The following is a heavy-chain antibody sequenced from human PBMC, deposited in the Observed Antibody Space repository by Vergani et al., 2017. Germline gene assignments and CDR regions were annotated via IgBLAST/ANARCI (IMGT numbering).Heavy chain of an antibody. CDR1: GFTFSSYA. J-gene: IGHJ6*02. Sequence: EVQLLESGGDLVQPGGSLRLSCAASGFTFSSYAMSWVRQAPGKGLEWVSAISGSGGSTYYADSVKGRFTISRDNSKNTLYLQMNSLRAEDTAVYYCARSPARPPHYYYYYGMDVWGQGTTVTVSS. D-gene: IGHD6-6*01. V-gene: IGHV3-23*01. CDR3: ARSPARPPHYYYYYGMDV. CDR2: ISGSGGST.